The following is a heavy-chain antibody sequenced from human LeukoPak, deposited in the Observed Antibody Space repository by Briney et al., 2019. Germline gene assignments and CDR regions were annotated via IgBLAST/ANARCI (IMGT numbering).Heavy chain of an antibody. J-gene: IGHJ5*02. CDR3: ARAGDIVVVPAAHGYNWFDP. Sequence: SVKVSCKASGGTFGSYAISWVRQAPGQGLEWMGGIIPIFGTANYAQKFQGRVTITTDESTSTAYMELSSLRSEDTAVYYCARAGDIVVVPAAHGYNWFDPWGQGTLITVSS. D-gene: IGHD2-2*01. CDR2: IIPIFGTA. V-gene: IGHV1-69*05. CDR1: GGTFGSYA.